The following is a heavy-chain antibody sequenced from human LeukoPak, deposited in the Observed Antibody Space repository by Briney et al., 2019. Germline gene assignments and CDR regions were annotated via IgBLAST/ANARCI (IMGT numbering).Heavy chain of an antibody. Sequence: GGSLRLSCAASGFIFSIYNMSWVRQAPGKGLEWVSAIHSSGGTYYADSVKGRFTISRDTSKNTLYLQINSLRVEDTAVYYCIVFGDSNHWGQGTLVTVSS. V-gene: IGHV3-53*01. CDR2: IHSSGGT. D-gene: IGHD4-17*01. CDR3: IVFGDSNH. CDR1: GFIFSIYN. J-gene: IGHJ5*02.